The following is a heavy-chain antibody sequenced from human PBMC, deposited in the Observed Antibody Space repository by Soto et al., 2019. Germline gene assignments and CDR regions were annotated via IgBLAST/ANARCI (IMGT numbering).Heavy chain of an antibody. CDR3: ARDADTTGHYSHFDL. V-gene: IGHV3-33*08. Sequence: QVQLVESGGGVVQPGGSLRLSCAAAGFTFSYYGFHWVRQAPGKGLERVAGVHTGGNEKYYVDSVKGRFTVSRDDSRNMVYLEMSGLRAEDTAEYFCARDADTTGHYSHFDLWGRGALVAVS. CDR2: VHTGGNEK. CDR1: GFTFSYYG. D-gene: IGHD3-9*01. J-gene: IGHJ4*02.